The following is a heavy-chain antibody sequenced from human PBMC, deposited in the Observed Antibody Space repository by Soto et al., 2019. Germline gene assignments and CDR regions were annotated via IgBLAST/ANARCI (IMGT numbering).Heavy chain of an antibody. J-gene: IGHJ3*02. D-gene: IGHD5-18*01. CDR2: INHSGST. CDR1: GGSFSGYY. Sequence: QVQLQQWGAGLLKPSETLSLTCAVYGGSFSGYYWSWIRQPPGKGLEWIGEINHSGSTNYIPSLKSRLTISVDTSKTRFSLTLSSVTAGDTAVYYCARVYVAMATSRRTKGRDAFDIWGQGTMVTVSS. CDR3: ARVYVAMATSRRTKGRDAFDI. V-gene: IGHV4-34*01.